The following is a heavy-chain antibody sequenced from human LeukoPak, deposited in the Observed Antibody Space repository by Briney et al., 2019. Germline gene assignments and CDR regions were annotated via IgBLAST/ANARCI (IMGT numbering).Heavy chain of an antibody. CDR2: IYYSGNT. CDR1: GGSISSYY. D-gene: IGHD3-22*01. J-gene: IGHJ2*01. CDR3: ARDRDSSGLRDFDL. V-gene: IGHV4-59*01. Sequence: SETLSLTCTASGGSISSYYWSWIRQPPGKGLEWIGYIYYSGNTNYNPSLKSRVSISIDTSKNQFSLQLSSVTAADTAVYYCARDRDSSGLRDFDLWGRGTLVTVSA.